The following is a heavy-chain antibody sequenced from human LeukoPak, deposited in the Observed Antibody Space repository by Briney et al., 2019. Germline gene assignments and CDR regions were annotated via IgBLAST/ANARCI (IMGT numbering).Heavy chain of an antibody. J-gene: IGHJ4*02. CDR1: GFTFSSYS. CDR3: ARDRYSSGWAFDY. CDR2: ISSSGSTI. V-gene: IGHV3-48*04. Sequence: PGGSLRLSCAASGFTFSSYSMNWVRQAPGKGLEWVSYISSSGSTIYYADSVKGRFTISSDNAKNSLYLQMNSLRAEDTAVYYCARDRYSSGWAFDYWGQGTLVSVSS. D-gene: IGHD6-19*01.